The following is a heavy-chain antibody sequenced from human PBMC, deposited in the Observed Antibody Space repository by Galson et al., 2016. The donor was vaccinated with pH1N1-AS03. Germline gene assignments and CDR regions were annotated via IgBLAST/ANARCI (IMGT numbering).Heavy chain of an antibody. CDR1: GFTFSSYA. D-gene: IGHD6-19*01. Sequence: SLRLSCAASGFTFSSYAMSWVRQAPGKGLEWVASIIGAGGVPYYAGSVKGRFAVSRDTSENTVYLQLDRLRAEDTAVYYCAKDKEAVADRRGYFFDDWGQG. V-gene: IGHV3-23*01. CDR2: IIGAGGVP. J-gene: IGHJ4*02. CDR3: AKDKEAVADRRGYFFDD.